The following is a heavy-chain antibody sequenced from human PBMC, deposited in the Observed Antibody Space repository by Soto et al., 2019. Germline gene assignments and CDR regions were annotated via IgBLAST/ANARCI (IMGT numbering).Heavy chain of an antibody. CDR1: GFTFSSHT. D-gene: IGHD3-10*01. Sequence: GGSLRLSCAASGFTFSSHTMNWVRQAPGKGLEWISYITSTSSTKNYADSVKGRSTISRDNANNSLYLQMNSLRDEDTAIYYCARRITMVRGPYYYYAMDVWGQGTTVTVSS. CDR2: ITSTSSTK. CDR3: ARRITMVRGPYYYYAMDV. V-gene: IGHV3-48*02. J-gene: IGHJ6*02.